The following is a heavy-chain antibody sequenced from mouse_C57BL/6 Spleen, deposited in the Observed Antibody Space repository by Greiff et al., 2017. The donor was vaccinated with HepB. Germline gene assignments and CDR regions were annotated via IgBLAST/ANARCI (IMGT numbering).Heavy chain of an antibody. V-gene: IGHV1-47*01. CDR3: ARGYDYDEGYYYAMDY. J-gene: IGHJ4*01. Sequence: VQLQQSGAELVKPGASVKMSCKASGYTFTTYPIEWMKQNHGKSLEWIGNFHPYNDDTKYNEKFKGKATLTVEKSSSTVYLELSRLTSDDSAVYYGARGYDYDEGYYYAMDYWGQGTSVTVSS. D-gene: IGHD2-4*01. CDR2: FHPYNDDT. CDR1: GYTFTTYP.